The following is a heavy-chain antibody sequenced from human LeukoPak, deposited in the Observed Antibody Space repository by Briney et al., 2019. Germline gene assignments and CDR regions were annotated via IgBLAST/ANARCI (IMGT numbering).Heavy chain of an antibody. CDR1: GGSISSGSYY. J-gene: IGHJ4*02. CDR2: IYYSGST. Sequence: SETLSLTCTVSGGSISSGSYYWGWIRQPPGKGLEWIGSIYYSGSTYYNPSLKSRLTIFVDTSKNQFSLKLSSVTAADTAVYYSARCYGYSYASGSYYVDYWGQGTLVTVSS. D-gene: IGHD3-10*01. V-gene: IGHV4-39*01. CDR3: ARCYGYSYASGSYYVDY.